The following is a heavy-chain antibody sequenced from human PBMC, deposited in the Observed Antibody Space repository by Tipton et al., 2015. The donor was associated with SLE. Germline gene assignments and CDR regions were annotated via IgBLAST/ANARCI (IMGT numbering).Heavy chain of an antibody. CDR1: GGTFSNFA. J-gene: IGHJ2*01. D-gene: IGHD5-24*01. CDR3: ARRRWLQLDWYFDL. V-gene: IGHV1-69*01. Sequence: PLVQSGAEVKKPGSSVKVSCKASGGTFSNFAISWVRQAPGQGLEWMGEIIPIFGTPNSAQKFQGRVTITADEVTSTAYMELSSLRPEDTAVYYCARRRWLQLDWYFDLWGRGILVTVSS. CDR2: IIPIFGTP.